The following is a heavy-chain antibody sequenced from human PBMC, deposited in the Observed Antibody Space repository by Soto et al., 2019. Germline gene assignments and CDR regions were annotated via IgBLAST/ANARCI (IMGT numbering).Heavy chain of an antibody. CDR1: GGSISSYY. V-gene: IGHV4-59*01. D-gene: IGHD3-3*01. CDR3: ARGKLEYYDFWSGYRYGAFAI. CDR2: IYYSGST. J-gene: IGHJ3*02. Sequence: SETLSLTCTVSGGSISSYYWSWIRQPPGKGLEWIGYIYYSGSTNYNPSLKSRVTISVDTSKNQFSLKLSSVTAADTAVYYCARGKLEYYDFWSGYRYGAFAISGQGTMVTGSS.